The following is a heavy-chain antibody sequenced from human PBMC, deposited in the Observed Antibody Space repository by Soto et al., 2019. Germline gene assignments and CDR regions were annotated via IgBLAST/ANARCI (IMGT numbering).Heavy chain of an antibody. CDR1: GYSFTSYW. Sequence: GESLKISCKGSGYSFTSYWIGWVRQMPGKGLEWMGIIYPGDSDTRYSPSFQGQVTISADKSIRTAYLQWSSLKASDTAMYYCASLGESELFPQNWFDPWGQGTLVTVSS. CDR3: ASLGESELFPQNWFDP. V-gene: IGHV5-51*01. D-gene: IGHD3-10*01. CDR2: IYPGDSDT. J-gene: IGHJ5*02.